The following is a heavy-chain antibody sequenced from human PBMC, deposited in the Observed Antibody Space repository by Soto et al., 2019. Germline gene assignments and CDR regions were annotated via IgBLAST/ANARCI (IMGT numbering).Heavy chain of an antibody. J-gene: IGHJ6*02. Sequence: PSETLSLTCAVYGGSFSGYYWSRIRQPPGKGLEWIGEINHSGSTNYNQSLKSRVTISVDTSKNQFSLKLSSVTAADTAVYYCAISGNTYYYYGMGVWGQGTTVTVSS. CDR3: AISGNTYYYYGMGV. V-gene: IGHV4-34*01. CDR2: INHSGST. CDR1: GGSFSGYY. D-gene: IGHD1-26*01.